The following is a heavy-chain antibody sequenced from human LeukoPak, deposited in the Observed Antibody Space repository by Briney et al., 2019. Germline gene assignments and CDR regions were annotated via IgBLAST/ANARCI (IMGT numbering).Heavy chain of an antibody. Sequence: SSETLSLTCTVSGGSISSSSYYWGWIRQPPGKGLEWIGSIYYSGSTYYNPSLKSRVTISVDTSKNQFSLKLSPATAADTAVYYCARLIGMATSIFLDDAFDIWGQGTMVTVSS. CDR1: GGSISSSSYY. D-gene: IGHD5-24*01. J-gene: IGHJ3*02. CDR3: ARLIGMATSIFLDDAFDI. V-gene: IGHV4-39*01. CDR2: IYYSGST.